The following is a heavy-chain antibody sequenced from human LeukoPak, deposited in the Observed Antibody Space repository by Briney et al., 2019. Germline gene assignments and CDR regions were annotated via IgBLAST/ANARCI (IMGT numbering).Heavy chain of an antibody. J-gene: IGHJ5*02. CDR3: ARELGYSSGRFDP. CDR1: GGSISSSSYY. V-gene: IGHV4-39*07. D-gene: IGHD6-19*01. CDR2: IYYSGST. Sequence: SETLSLTCTVSGGSISSSSYYWGWIRQPPGKGLEWIGSIYYSGSTYYNPSLKSRVTISVDTSKNQFSLKLSSVTAADTAVYYCARELGYSSGRFDPWGQGTLVTVSS.